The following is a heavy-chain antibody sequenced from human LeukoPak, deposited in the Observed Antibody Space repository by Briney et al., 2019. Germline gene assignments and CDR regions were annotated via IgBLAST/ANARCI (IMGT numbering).Heavy chain of an antibody. CDR3: LRGTASDDNQRLFDF. V-gene: IGHV3-74*01. Sequence: GGSLRLSCAASSFTFRSYWMHWVRQAPGKGLVWVSRISSDGSSTSYSDSVKGRFTISRDNAKNTLYLQMNSLRVEDTALYYCLRGTASDDNQRLFDFWGQGTLATVSS. CDR1: SFTFRSYW. D-gene: IGHD6-25*01. J-gene: IGHJ4*02. CDR2: ISSDGSST.